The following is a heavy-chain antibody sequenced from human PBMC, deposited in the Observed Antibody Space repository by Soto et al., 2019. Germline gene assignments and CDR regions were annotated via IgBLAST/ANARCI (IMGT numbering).Heavy chain of an antibody. CDR1: TGSISSGGYY. V-gene: IGHV4-31*03. D-gene: IGHD3-10*01. J-gene: IGHJ5*02. CDR3: ARGVYSGSGVIWLDP. CDR2: IYYSGTT. Sequence: SETLSLTCTVSTGSISSGGYYWSWIRQHPGKGLEWIGYIYYSGTTYYNPSLQSRLTMAVDTSESQFSLKLSSLTAADTAVYYCARGVYSGSGVIWLDPWGPGTLVTVSS.